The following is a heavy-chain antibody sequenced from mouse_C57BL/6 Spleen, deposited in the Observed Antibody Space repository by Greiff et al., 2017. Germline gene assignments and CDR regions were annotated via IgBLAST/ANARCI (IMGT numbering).Heavy chain of an antibody. J-gene: IGHJ2*01. V-gene: IGHV1-81*01. CDR2: IYPRSGNT. Sequence: QVHVKQSGAELARPGASVQLSCKASGYTFTSYGISWVKQRTGQGLEWIGEIYPRSGNTYYNEKFKGKATLTADKSSSTAYMELRSLTSEDSAVYFCAREGLLREGYYFDYWGQGTTLTVSS. CDR3: AREGLLREGYYFDY. D-gene: IGHD1-1*01. CDR1: GYTFTSYG.